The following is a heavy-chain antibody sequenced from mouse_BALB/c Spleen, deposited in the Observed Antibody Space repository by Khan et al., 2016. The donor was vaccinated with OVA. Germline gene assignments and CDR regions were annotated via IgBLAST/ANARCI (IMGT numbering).Heavy chain of an antibody. CDR3: TRLGTTGWFTY. D-gene: IGHD2-13*01. V-gene: IGHV1S135*01. Sequence: EVELVESGPELMKPGASVKISCKASGYSFSNYYIHWVKQSHGQSLEWIGYIDPFNGGTTYNQKFKGTATLTVDKYSSTAYMNLSSLTSGDSAVYYCTRLGTTGWFTYWGQGTLVTVSA. J-gene: IGHJ3*01. CDR2: IDPFNGGT. CDR1: GYSFSNYY.